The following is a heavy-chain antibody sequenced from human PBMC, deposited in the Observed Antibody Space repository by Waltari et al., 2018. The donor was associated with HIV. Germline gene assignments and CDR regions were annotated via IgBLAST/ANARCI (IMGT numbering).Heavy chain of an antibody. J-gene: IGHJ4*02. CDR3: ASARETMGVDFES. D-gene: IGHD3-10*01. V-gene: IGHV1-69*08. CDR2: IIPMSNTT. CDR1: GGEFKSYS. Sequence: QRVQSGAEVRKPGSSVRVSCKASGGEFKSYSINWVRQVKGQGLEWLGTIIPMSNTTNNAQKFQGRVTITADKATSTAYIELSSLKSDDTGVYYCASARETMGVDFESWGQGSLVTVSS.